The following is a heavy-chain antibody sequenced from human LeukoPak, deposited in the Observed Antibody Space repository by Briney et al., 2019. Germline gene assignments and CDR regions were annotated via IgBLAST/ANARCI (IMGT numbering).Heavy chain of an antibody. CDR2: IYYSGST. Sequence: PSETLSLTCTVAGCSISSGGYYLSWIRQHPGKSLEWIVYIYYSGSTYYNPSLKSRVTISVDTSKNQFSLKLSSVTAADTAVYYCARDSGPPRNYYYYGMDVWGQGTTVTVSS. D-gene: IGHD3-10*01. V-gene: IGHV4-31*03. CDR3: ARDSGPPRNYYYYGMDV. CDR1: GCSISSGGYY. J-gene: IGHJ6*02.